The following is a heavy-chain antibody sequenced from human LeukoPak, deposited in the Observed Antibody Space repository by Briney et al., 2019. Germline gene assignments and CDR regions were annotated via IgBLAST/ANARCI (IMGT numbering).Heavy chain of an antibody. V-gene: IGHV4-61*02. CDR1: GGSISSGSXY. CDR2: IYTSGST. CDR3: AVEAGSWSYP. Sequence: LTCTVXGGSISSGSXYWSWIRQPAGKGREWIVRIYTSGSTNYNPSVKSRVTISVETAKNQFSLKLSSVTAADTALYYCAVEAGSWSYPWGQGTLVTVSS. J-gene: IGHJ5*02. D-gene: IGHD3-10*01.